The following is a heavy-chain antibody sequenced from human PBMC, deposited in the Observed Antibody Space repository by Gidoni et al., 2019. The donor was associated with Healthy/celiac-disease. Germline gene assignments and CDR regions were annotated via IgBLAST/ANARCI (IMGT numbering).Heavy chain of an antibody. D-gene: IGHD3-10*01. Sequence: QLQLQESGPGLVKPSETLSLTCTVSGGPISSSSYSWGWIRQPPGKGLEWIGSIYYSGSTYYNPSLKSRVTISVDTSKNQFSLKLSSVTAADTAVYYCASVSITMVRGVIPYYFDYWGQGTLVTVSS. CDR2: IYYSGST. V-gene: IGHV4-39*01. J-gene: IGHJ4*02. CDR1: GGPISSSSYS. CDR3: ASVSITMVRGVIPYYFDY.